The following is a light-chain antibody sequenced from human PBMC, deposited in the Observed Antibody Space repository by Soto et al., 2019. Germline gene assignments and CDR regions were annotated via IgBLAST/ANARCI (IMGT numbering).Light chain of an antibody. CDR3: GAWDISLSAYV. J-gene: IGLJ1*01. V-gene: IGLV1-51*02. Sequence: QSVLTQPPSVSAALGQKVTISCSGSSSNIESNYVSWFQQLPRTAPNLLIYENNKRLSGFPDRFSASKSGTSATLVITGLQTGDEADYFCGAWDISLSAYVFGTGTKVTVL. CDR1: SSNIESNY. CDR2: ENN.